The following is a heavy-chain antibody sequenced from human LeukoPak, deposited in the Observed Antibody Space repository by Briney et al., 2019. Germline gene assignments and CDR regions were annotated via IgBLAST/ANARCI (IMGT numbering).Heavy chain of an antibody. V-gene: IGHV3-23*01. J-gene: IGHJ4*02. CDR2: ISGSGVDT. CDR3: ASGTYRLGDY. CDR1: GLSFSTYA. Sequence: PGGSLRLSCAASGLSFSTYAMSWVRQAPGKGLEWVAGISGSGVDTHYAGPVNGRFRISRDNSANTLYLQMNSLREEDTALYYCASGTYRLGDYWGQGTQVAVSP. D-gene: IGHD3-10*01.